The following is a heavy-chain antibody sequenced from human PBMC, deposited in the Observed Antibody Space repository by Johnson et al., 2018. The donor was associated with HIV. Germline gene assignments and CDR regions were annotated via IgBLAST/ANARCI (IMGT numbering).Heavy chain of an antibody. CDR1: GFTFDDYG. D-gene: IGHD2-15*01. Sequence: MQLVESGGGVVRPGGSLRLSCAASGFTFDDYGMTWVRQAPGKGLEWVSGINWNGGSTGYADSVKGRFTIPRDNAKNSLYLQMNSLTVEDTALYYCAREAYCSGGSCYDAFDIWGQGTMVTVSS. J-gene: IGHJ3*02. V-gene: IGHV3-20*04. CDR2: INWNGGST. CDR3: AREAYCSGGSCYDAFDI.